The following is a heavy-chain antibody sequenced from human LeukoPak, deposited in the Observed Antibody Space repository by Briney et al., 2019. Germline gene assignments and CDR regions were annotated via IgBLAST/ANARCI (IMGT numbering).Heavy chain of an antibody. CDR3: ARASSSWYREFDN. CDR1: GYTFTSYG. V-gene: IGHV1-18*01. D-gene: IGHD6-13*01. CDR2: ISTYNGNT. Sequence: ASVTVSCKASGYTFTSYGISWVRQAPGQGLEWMGWISTYNGNTNYAQKLQGRVTMTTDTPTSTAYMELRSLRSDDTAVYDCARASSSWYREFDNWGQGTLVTVSS. J-gene: IGHJ4*02.